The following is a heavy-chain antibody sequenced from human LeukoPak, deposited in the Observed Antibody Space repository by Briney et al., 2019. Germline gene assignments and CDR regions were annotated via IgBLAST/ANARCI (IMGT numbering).Heavy chain of an antibody. CDR2: IYHTGST. CDR3: ARNNWNDVRFDY. CDR1: GYSFTSGYY. J-gene: IGHJ4*02. D-gene: IGHD1-20*01. V-gene: IGHV4-38-2*02. Sequence: PSETLSLTCTVSGYSFTSGYYWGWIRQPPGKGLEWIGSIYHTGSTYYNPSLKSRVTISVDTSKNQFSLKLTSVTAADTAVYYCARNNWNDVRFDYWGQGTLVTVSS.